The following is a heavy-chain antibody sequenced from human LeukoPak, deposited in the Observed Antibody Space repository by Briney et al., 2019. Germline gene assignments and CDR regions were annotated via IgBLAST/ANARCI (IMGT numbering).Heavy chain of an antibody. V-gene: IGHV3-30*02. CDR2: IHNDGSNK. CDR3: ATLAVVAT. CDR1: GFTFSTYH. D-gene: IGHD6-19*01. Sequence: GGSLRLSCAASGFTFSTYHMHWVRQAPGKGLEWVAFIHNDGSNKYYTDSVRGRFTISRDNSKNTLFLQMNSLRTEDTAVYYCATLAVVATWAQGTLVTVSS. J-gene: IGHJ4*02.